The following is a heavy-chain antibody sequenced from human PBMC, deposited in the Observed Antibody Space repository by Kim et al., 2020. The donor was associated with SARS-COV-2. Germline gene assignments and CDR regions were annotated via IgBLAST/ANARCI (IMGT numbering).Heavy chain of an antibody. Sequence: SVTVSCKASGGTFSSYAISWVRQAPGQGLEWMGGIIPIFGTANYAQKFQGRVTITADESTSTAYMELSSLRSEDTAVYYCARPTLDSSTTRIYPKDIVVVPAAMGSEYYYYGMDVCGQGTTVTVSS. J-gene: IGHJ6*02. CDR1: GGTFSSYA. V-gene: IGHV1-69*13. CDR3: ARPTLDSSTTRIYPKDIVVVPAAMGSEYYYYGMDV. CDR2: IIPIFGTA. D-gene: IGHD2-2*01.